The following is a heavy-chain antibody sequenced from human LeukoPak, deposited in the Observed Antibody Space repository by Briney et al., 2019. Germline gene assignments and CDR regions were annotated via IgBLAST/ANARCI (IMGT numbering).Heavy chain of an antibody. CDR1: GFTFSKYG. Sequence: PGGSLRLSCAASGFTFSKYGMHWVRQAPGKGLEWVAVISYDGSNKYYADSVKGRFTISRDNSKNTLYLQMNSLRAEDTAVYYCARAAYGSGALYNWFDPWGQGTLVTVSS. CDR3: ARAAYGSGALYNWFDP. D-gene: IGHD3-10*01. CDR2: ISYDGSNK. V-gene: IGHV3-30*03. J-gene: IGHJ5*02.